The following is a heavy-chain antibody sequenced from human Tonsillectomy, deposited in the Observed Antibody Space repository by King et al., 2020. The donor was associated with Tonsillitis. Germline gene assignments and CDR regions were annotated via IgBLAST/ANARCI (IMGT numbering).Heavy chain of an antibody. CDR3: ARAPAYYYDSSGYPPLDY. CDR1: GYTFTNND. J-gene: IGHJ4*02. D-gene: IGHD3-22*01. Sequence: QLVQSGAEVKKPGASVKVSCKASGYTFTNNDINWVRQATGQGLEWMGWMNPNSGSTGYAQKFQGRVTMTRNTSISTAYMELSSLSSEATAVYYCARAPAYYYDSSGYPPLDYWGQGTLVTVSA. V-gene: IGHV1-8*02. CDR2: MNPNSGST.